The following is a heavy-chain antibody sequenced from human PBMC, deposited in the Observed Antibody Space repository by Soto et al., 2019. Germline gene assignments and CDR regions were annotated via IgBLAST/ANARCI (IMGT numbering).Heavy chain of an antibody. Sequence: QVQLVESGGGVVQPGRSLRLSCAASGFTFSSYAMHWVRQAPGKGLEWVAVISYDGSNKYYADSVKGRFTISRDNSKNTLYLQMNSVRAEDTAVYYCARDQEWLGYYYYGMDVWGQGTTVTVSS. CDR3: ARDQEWLGYYYYGMDV. D-gene: IGHD6-19*01. J-gene: IGHJ6*02. CDR1: GFTFSSYA. V-gene: IGHV3-30-3*01. CDR2: ISYDGSNK.